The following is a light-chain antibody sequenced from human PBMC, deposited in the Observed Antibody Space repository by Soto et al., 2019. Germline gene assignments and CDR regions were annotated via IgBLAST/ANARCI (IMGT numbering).Light chain of an antibody. V-gene: IGKV3-20*01. Sequence: EIVLTQSPGTLSLSPGEGATLSCRASQSVSSSYLAWYQQKPGQAPRLLIYGASSRATGIPDRFSGSGSGTDFTLTISSLQPEDFAVYYCQQYGSSPGTFGQGTRLEIK. CDR3: QQYGSSPGT. CDR2: GAS. CDR1: QSVSSSY. J-gene: IGKJ5*01.